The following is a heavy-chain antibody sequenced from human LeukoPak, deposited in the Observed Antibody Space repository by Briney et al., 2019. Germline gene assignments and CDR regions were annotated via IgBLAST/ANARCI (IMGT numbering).Heavy chain of an antibody. V-gene: IGHV4-34*01. CDR2: INHSGST. CDR1: GGSFSGYY. D-gene: IGHD6-19*01. Sequence: PSETLSLTCAVYGGSFSGYYWSWIRQPPGKGLERIGEINHSGSTNYNPSLKSRVTISVDTSKNQFSLKLSSVTAADTAVYYCARGHGYSDGSSGWPGDAFDIWGQGTMVTVSS. CDR3: ARGHGYSDGSSGWPGDAFDI. J-gene: IGHJ3*02.